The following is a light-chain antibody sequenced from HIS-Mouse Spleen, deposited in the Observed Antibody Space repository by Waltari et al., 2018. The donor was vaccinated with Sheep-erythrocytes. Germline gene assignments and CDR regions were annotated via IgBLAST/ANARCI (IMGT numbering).Light chain of an antibody. CDR1: SRAVGGYNY. J-gene: IGLJ1*01. Sequence: QSALTQPRSVSGSPGQSVTIPCTGTSRAVGGYNYVTWYQQHPGKAPKLMIYDVSKRPSGVPDRFSCSKSGNTASLTISGLQAEDEADYYCCSYAGSYNHVFATGTKVTVL. CDR3: CSYAGSYNHV. V-gene: IGLV2-11*01. CDR2: DVS.